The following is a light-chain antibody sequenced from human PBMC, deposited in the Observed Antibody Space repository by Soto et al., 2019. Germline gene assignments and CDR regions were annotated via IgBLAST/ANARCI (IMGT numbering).Light chain of an antibody. CDR3: QQYNTYPWT. CDR1: QSVSSW. Sequence: DIQVTQSPSTLSASVGDRVTITCRASQSVSSWLAWYQQKPGKAPKVLIYKTSSLESGVPSRFSGSGSGTEFTLTISSLQPDDFVTYYCQQYNTYPWTFGQGTKVEIK. CDR2: KTS. J-gene: IGKJ1*01. V-gene: IGKV1-5*03.